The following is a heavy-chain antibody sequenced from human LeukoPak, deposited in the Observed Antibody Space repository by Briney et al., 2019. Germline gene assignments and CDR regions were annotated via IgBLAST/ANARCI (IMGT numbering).Heavy chain of an antibody. CDR2: IYYSGST. CDR3: ARGLTYYYDSSGYYRSRGGFDI. V-gene: IGHV4-39*07. Sequence: SETLSFTCTVSGGSISSSSYYWGWIRQPPGKGLEWIGSIYYSGSTYYNPFLKSRVTISVDTSKNQFSLKLSSVTAADTAVYYCARGLTYYYDSSGYYRSRGGFDIWGQGTMVTVSS. D-gene: IGHD3-22*01. CDR1: GGSISSSSYY. J-gene: IGHJ3*02.